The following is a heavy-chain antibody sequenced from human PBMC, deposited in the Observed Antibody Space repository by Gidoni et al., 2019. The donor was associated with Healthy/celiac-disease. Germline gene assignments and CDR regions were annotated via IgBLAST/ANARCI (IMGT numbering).Heavy chain of an antibody. D-gene: IGHD6-13*01. CDR3: ERVSWRGGYFDY. J-gene: IGHJ4*02. CDR1: GSSISSVYY. Sequence: QVQLQASGPGLVQPSATLSLTCAVSGSSISSVYYWGWIRQPPGKGLEGIGRIYHSGSTYYKPSLKSRVTISVDTSKNQFALKLSSVTAADTAVYYCERVSWRGGYFDYWGQGTLVTVSS. V-gene: IGHV4-38-2*01. CDR2: IYHSGST.